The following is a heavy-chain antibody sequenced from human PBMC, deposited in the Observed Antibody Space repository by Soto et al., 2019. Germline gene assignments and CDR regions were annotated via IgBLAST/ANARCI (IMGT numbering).Heavy chain of an antibody. CDR2: ISSSSTI. D-gene: IGHD6-19*01. V-gene: IGHV3-48*02. Sequence: GSLRLSCAASGFTFSIYSMNWVRQAPGKGLEWVSYISSSSTIYYADSVRGRFTISRDNAKNSLYLQMNSLRDEDTAVYYCASGRGCGWYYYYGMDVWGQGTTVTVSS. J-gene: IGHJ6*02. CDR1: GFTFSIYS. CDR3: ASGRGCGWYYYYGMDV.